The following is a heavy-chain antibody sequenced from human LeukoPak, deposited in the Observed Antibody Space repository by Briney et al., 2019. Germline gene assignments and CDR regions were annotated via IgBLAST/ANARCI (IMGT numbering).Heavy chain of an antibody. Sequence: SETLSLTCAVYGGSFSGYYWSWIRQPPGKGLEWIGEINHSGSTNYNPSLKSRVTISVDTSKNQFSLKLSSVTAADTAVYYCARAGLAGRVAPFDPWGQGTLVTVSS. V-gene: IGHV4-34*01. CDR2: INHSGST. D-gene: IGHD2-21*01. J-gene: IGHJ5*02. CDR3: ARAGLAGRVAPFDP. CDR1: GGSFSGYY.